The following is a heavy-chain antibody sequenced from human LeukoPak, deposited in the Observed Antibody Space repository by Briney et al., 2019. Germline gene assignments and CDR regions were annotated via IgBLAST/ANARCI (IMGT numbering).Heavy chain of an antibody. CDR1: GGTFSSYA. V-gene: IGHV1-69*04. CDR2: IIPILGIA. Sequence: ASVKVSCKASGGTFSSYAISWVRQAPGQGLEWMGRIIPILGIANYAQKFQGRVTITADKSTSTAYMELSSLRSEDTAVYYCARDLERQWLGGGYFDYWGQGTLVTVSS. D-gene: IGHD6-19*01. J-gene: IGHJ4*02. CDR3: ARDLERQWLGGGYFDY.